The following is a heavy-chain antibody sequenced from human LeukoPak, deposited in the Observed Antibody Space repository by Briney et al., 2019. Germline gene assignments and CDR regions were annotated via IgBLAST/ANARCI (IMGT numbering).Heavy chain of an antibody. Sequence: SETLSLTCALSGGSISSSSYYWGWIRQPPGKWLEWLGSIYFGGSTYYNPSLKSRVTIAVGTSTNHFSLKLSSVTAADPSVYYCARYSSGNYLEYSYMDAGGRGTSATVSP. CDR2: IYFGGST. J-gene: IGHJ6*04. V-gene: IGHV4-39*02. D-gene: IGHD6-19*01. CDR1: GGSISSSSYY. CDR3: ARYSSGNYLEYSYMDA.